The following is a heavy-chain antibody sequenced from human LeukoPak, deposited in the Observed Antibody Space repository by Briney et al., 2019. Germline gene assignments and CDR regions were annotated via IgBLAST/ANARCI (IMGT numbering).Heavy chain of an antibody. V-gene: IGHV3-48*01. Sequence: GGSLRLSCAASGFTFSSYSMNWVRQAPGKGLEWVSYISSSSSTIYYADSVKGRFTISRDNAKNSLYLQMNSLRAEDTAVYYCATYYDFWSGYSRSYYFDYWGQGTLVTVSS. J-gene: IGHJ4*02. CDR2: ISSSSSTI. D-gene: IGHD3-3*01. CDR3: ATYYDFWSGYSRSYYFDY. CDR1: GFTFSSYS.